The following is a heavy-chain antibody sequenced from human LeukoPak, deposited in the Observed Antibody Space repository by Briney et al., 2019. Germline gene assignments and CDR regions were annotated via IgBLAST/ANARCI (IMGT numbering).Heavy chain of an antibody. CDR1: GGSISSSSYY. D-gene: IGHD5-24*01. CDR2: IYYSGST. CDR3: ARNRDGYNSPDY. Sequence: SETLSLTCTVSGGSISSSSYYWGWIRQPPGKGLEWIGSIYYSGSTYYNPSLKSRVTISVDTSKNQFSLKLSSVTAADTAVYYCARNRDGYNSPDYWGQGTLVTVSS. V-gene: IGHV4-39*01. J-gene: IGHJ4*02.